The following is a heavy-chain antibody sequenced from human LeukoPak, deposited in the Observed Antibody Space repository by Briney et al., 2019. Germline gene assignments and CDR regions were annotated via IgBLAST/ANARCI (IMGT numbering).Heavy chain of an antibody. J-gene: IGHJ6*02. CDR3: ARDLQKTGCRKCGYGMDV. Sequence: PGGSLRLSCAASGCTFSDYYMSWIRQAPGKGLEWVSYISSSGSTIYYADSVKGRFTIFRDNAKNSLYLQMNSLRAEDTAVYYCARDLQKTGCRKCGYGMDVWGQGTTVTVSS. CDR1: GCTFSDYY. V-gene: IGHV3-11*01. CDR2: ISSSGSTI. D-gene: IGHD3-9*01.